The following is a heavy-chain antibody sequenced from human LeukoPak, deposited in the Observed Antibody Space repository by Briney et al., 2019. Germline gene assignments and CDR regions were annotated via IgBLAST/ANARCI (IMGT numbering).Heavy chain of an antibody. CDR3: ARDYGDYQRGGSWFDP. V-gene: IGHV4-30-4*08. J-gene: IGHJ5*02. CDR1: GGSISSGDYY. CDR2: IYYSGST. Sequence: KTSETLSLTCTVSGGSISSGDYYWSWIRQPPGKGLEWIGYIYYSGSTYYNPSLKSRVTISVDTSKNQFSLKLSSVTAANTAVYYCARDYGDYQRGGSWFDPWGQGTLVTVSS. D-gene: IGHD4-17*01.